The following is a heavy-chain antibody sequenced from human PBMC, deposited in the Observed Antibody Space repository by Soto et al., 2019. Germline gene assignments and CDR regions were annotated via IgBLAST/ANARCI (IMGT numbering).Heavy chain of an antibody. J-gene: IGHJ6*02. CDR3: AKGGFWVHYGMDV. D-gene: IGHD2-15*01. CDR2: ISRSGDIT. Sequence: EVQLLESGGALAQPGGSLRLSCAASGSTFSAFCMNWVRQAPGKGLEWVSAISRSGDITYYADYVKGRFTISRDNSKNTLYLEMNRLTGDDTAVYYCAKGGFWVHYGMDVWGRGTTVIVSS. V-gene: IGHV3-23*01. CDR1: GSTFSAFC.